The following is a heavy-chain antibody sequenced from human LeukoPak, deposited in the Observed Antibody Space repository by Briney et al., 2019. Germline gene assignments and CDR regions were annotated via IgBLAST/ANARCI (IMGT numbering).Heavy chain of an antibody. CDR3: AKDGTSSGYSYGYDY. CDR1: GFTFSNYA. CDR2: ISGSGGST. D-gene: IGHD5-18*01. J-gene: IGHJ4*02. Sequence: GGSLRLSCAASGFTFSNYAMSWVRQAPGKGLEWVSAISGSGGSTYYPVSVKGRFTISRDNSKNTLYLQMNSLRAEDTAVYYCAKDGTSSGYSYGYDYWGQGTLVTVSS. V-gene: IGHV3-23*01.